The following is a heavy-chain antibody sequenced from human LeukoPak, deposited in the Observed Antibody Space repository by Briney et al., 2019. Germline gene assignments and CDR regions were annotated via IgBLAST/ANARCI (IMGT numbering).Heavy chain of an antibody. CDR2: IYTSGST. CDR1: GGSISSGSYY. Sequence: SETLSLTCTVSGGSISSGSYYWSWIRQPAGKGLEWIGRIYTSGSTNYNPSLKSRVTISVDTSKNQFSLKLSSVTAADTAVYYCARVAAAGTLYRKDFDYWGQGTLVTVSS. D-gene: IGHD6-13*01. CDR3: ARVAAAGTLYRKDFDY. J-gene: IGHJ4*02. V-gene: IGHV4-61*02.